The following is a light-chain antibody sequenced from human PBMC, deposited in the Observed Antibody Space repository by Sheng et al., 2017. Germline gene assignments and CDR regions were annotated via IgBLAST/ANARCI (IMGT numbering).Light chain of an antibody. CDR1: SSNIGSNY. CDR2: TNN. J-gene: IGLJ2*01. V-gene: IGLV1-47*01. CDR3: AAWDNSLSVLV. Sequence: QTVLTQPPSASGTPGQRVTISCSGSSSNIGSNYVYWYQHLPGTAPELLIYTNNQRPSGVPDRFSGSKSGTSASLAISGLRSADEADYYCAAWDNSLSVLVFGGGTKLTVL.